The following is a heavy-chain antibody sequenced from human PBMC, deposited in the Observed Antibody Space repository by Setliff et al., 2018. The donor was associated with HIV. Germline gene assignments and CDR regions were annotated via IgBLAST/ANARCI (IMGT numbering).Heavy chain of an antibody. Sequence: PSETLSLTCAVSGSSISGSYYWAWIRQPPGKGLEWIANVYSDGRANYNPSLKGRVTISLDTSRTHFSLKVNSVTAADTVIYFCARGGPTVAYAVDVWGQGTTVTVSS. CDR3: ARGGPTVAYAVDV. D-gene: IGHD4-17*01. CDR1: GSSISGSYY. CDR2: VYSDGRA. J-gene: IGHJ6*02. V-gene: IGHV4-38-2*01.